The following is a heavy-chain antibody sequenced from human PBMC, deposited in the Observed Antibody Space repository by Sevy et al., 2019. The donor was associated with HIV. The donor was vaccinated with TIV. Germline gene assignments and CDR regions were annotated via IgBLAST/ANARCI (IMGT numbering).Heavy chain of an antibody. CDR2: IGSSSSYI. CDR1: GFTFSSFS. CDR3: ARGGYGSGSYSPSDY. V-gene: IGHV3-21*01. D-gene: IGHD3-10*01. J-gene: IGHJ4*02. Sequence: GGSLRLSCAASGFTFSSFSMKWVRQAPGKGLELVSSIGSSSSYIYYADSMKGRFTISRDNTKNSLYRQMNSLRAEDTAVYYCARGGYGSGSYSPSDYWGQGTLVTVSS.